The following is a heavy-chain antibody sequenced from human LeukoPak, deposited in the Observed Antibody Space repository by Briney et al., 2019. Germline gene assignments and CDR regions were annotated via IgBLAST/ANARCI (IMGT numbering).Heavy chain of an antibody. V-gene: IGHV5-51*01. J-gene: IGHJ4*02. CDR3: ARQYCSGGSCYRYFDY. D-gene: IGHD2-15*01. CDR1: GYSFTSYW. Sequence: GESLKISCKGSGYSFTSYWIGWVRQMPGKGLEWMGIIYPGDSDTRYSPSFQGQVTISADKSISTAYLQWSSLKASDTAMYYCARQYCSGGSCYRYFDYWGQGTLVTVSS. CDR2: IYPGDSDT.